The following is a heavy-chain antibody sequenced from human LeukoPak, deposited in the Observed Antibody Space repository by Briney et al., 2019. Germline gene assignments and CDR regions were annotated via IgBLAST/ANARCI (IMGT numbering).Heavy chain of an antibody. Sequence: GSLRLSCAASGVIVSRNYLSWVRQAPGKGLEWVSVISSGGNTYYTDSVKGRFTISRDNSKNTLYLQMSSLRVEDTAVYYCARNDRGAFDIWGQGTMVTVSS. CDR3: ARNDRGAFDI. J-gene: IGHJ3*02. CDR1: GVIVSRNY. V-gene: IGHV3-53*01. D-gene: IGHD3-22*01. CDR2: ISSGGNT.